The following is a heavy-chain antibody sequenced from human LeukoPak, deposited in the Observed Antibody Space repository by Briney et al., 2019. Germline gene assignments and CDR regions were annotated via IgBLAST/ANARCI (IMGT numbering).Heavy chain of an antibody. CDR2: ISGSGGST. V-gene: IGHV3-23*01. Sequence: TGGSLRLSCTASGFTYSNYAMNWVRQAPGKGLEWVSAISGSGGSTYYADSVKGRFTISRDNSKNTLYLQMNSLRAEDTAVYYCAKIFGDYDILTGYGYFDYWGQGTLVTVSS. CDR1: GFTYSNYA. CDR3: AKIFGDYDILTGYGYFDY. J-gene: IGHJ4*02. D-gene: IGHD3-9*01.